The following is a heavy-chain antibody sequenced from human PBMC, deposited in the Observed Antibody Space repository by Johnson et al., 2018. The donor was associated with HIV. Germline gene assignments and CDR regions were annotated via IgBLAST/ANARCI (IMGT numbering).Heavy chain of an antibody. J-gene: IGHJ3*02. Sequence: VQLVESGGGLVQPGGSLRLSCAASGFTFSSYWMNWVRQAPGKGLECVANIKQDGSEKYYVDSVKGRFTISRDNAKNSLYLQMNSLRPEDTAVYYCAGDGRDVVTRGALDIWGQGTVVTVSS. CDR1: GFTFSSYW. V-gene: IGHV3-7*01. CDR3: AGDGRDVVTRGALDI. CDR2: IKQDGSEK. D-gene: IGHD3-22*01.